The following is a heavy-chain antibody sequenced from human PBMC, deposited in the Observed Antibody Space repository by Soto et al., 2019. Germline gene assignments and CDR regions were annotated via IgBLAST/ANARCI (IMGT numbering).Heavy chain of an antibody. CDR2: IIPIFGTA. CDR1: GGTFSSYA. D-gene: IGHD3-22*01. CDR3: AREAVRQYYDSSGYRDVRYYYYGMDV. V-gene: IGHV1-69*13. Sequence: GASVKVSCKASGGTFSSYAISWVRQAPGQGLEWMGGIIPIFGTANYAQKFQGRVTITADESTSTAYMELSSLRSEDTAVYYCAREAVRQYYDSSGYRDVRYYYYGMDVWGQGTTVTVSS. J-gene: IGHJ6*02.